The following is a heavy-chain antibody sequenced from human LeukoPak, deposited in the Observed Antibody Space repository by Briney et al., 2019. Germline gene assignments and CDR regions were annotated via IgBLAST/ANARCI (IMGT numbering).Heavy chain of an antibody. J-gene: IGHJ4*02. CDR3: ARDREYDILTGYSYYFDY. D-gene: IGHD3-9*01. Sequence: ASVKVSCKASGYTFTSYAMHWVRQAPGQRLEWMGWINAGNGNTKYSQKFQGRVTITRDTSASTAYMELSSLRSEDTAVYYCARDREYDILTGYSYYFDYWGQGTLVTVSS. CDR2: INAGNGNT. CDR1: GYTFTSYA. V-gene: IGHV1-3*01.